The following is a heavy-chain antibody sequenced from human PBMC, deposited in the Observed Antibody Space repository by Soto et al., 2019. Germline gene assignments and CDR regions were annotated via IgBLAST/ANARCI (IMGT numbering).Heavy chain of an antibody. V-gene: IGHV4-34*01. CDR2: IKHRGSS. J-gene: IGHJ3*02. CDR1: AGSFSHYY. D-gene: IGHD6-19*01. Sequence: SETLSLTCAVYAGSFSHYYWNWIRQSTGKGLEWIGKIKHRGSSNYNPSLRSRVSISVDMSKNQFSLRLTSVTAADTAVYYCARGGSSDWQVALDIWGQGTMVTVSS. CDR3: ARGGSSDWQVALDI.